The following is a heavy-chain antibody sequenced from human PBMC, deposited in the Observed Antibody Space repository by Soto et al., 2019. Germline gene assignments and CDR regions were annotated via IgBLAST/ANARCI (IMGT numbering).Heavy chain of an antibody. CDR1: GGTFSSYA. CDR3: ARDPKYRAAAGLFDY. J-gene: IGHJ4*02. CDR2: VIPIFGTA. D-gene: IGHD6-13*01. V-gene: IGHV1-69*13. Sequence: SVKVSCKASGGTFSSYAISWVRRAPGQGLEWMGGVIPIFGTANYAQKFQGRVTITADESTSTAYMELSSLRSEDTAVYYCARDPKYRAAAGLFDYWGQGTLVTVSS.